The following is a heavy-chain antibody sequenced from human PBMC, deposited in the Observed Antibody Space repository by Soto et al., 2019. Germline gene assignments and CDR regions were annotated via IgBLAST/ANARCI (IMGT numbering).Heavy chain of an antibody. CDR3: ARDPWAADY. J-gene: IGHJ4*02. D-gene: IGHD3-16*01. V-gene: IGHV3-66*01. Sequence: EVQLVESGGGLVQPGGSLRLSCAASGFTVSTKYMSWVRQAPGKGLEWVSVIYSGGSTFYADSVRGRFTISRDNSKNTVNLHMNSLGAEDTAVYYCARDPWAADYWGQGTLVTVSS. CDR1: GFTVSTKY. CDR2: IYSGGST.